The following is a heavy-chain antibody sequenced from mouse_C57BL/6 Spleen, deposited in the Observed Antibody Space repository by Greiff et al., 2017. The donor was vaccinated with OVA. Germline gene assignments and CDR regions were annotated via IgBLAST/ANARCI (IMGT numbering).Heavy chain of an antibody. CDR2: ISSGGDYI. D-gene: IGHD1-1*01. Sequence: EVNVVESGEGLVKPGGSLKLSCAASGFTFSSYAMSWVRQTPEKRLEWVAYISSGGDYIYYADTVKGRFTISRDNARNTLYLQMSSLKSEDTAMYYCTYYGSSYAFDYWGQGTTLTVSS. CDR3: TYYGSSYAFDY. J-gene: IGHJ2*01. CDR1: GFTFSSYA. V-gene: IGHV5-9-1*02.